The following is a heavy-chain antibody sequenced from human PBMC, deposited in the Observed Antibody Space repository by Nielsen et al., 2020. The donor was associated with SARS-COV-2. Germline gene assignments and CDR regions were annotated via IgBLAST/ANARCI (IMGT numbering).Heavy chain of an antibody. Sequence: SETLSLTCAVSGGSVSSNDWWTWVRQSPGKGLEWIGEVTHSGRINYNPSLKSRVTLSMDKSTRQFSLRLTSVSAADTAVYFCARGDLVVVPSPILGVGAFFYYFCLDVWGKGTTVIVSS. CDR3: ARGDLVVVPSPILGVGAFFYYFCLDV. J-gene: IGHJ6*03. CDR2: VTHSGRI. D-gene: IGHD2-2*01. CDR1: GGSVSSNDW. V-gene: IGHV4-4*02.